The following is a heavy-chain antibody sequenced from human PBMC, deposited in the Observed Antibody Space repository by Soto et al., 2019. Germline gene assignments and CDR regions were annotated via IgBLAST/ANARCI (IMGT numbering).Heavy chain of an antibody. Sequence: GASVKVSCKASGYTFTSYYMHWGRQAPVQGLEWMGIINPSGGSTSYAQKFQGRVTMTRDTSTSTVYMKLSSLRSEDTAVYYCARAGHYCSGGSCLGDYWGQGTLVTVSS. V-gene: IGHV1-46*01. J-gene: IGHJ4*02. CDR3: ARAGHYCSGGSCLGDY. D-gene: IGHD2-15*01. CDR1: GYTFTSYY. CDR2: INPSGGST.